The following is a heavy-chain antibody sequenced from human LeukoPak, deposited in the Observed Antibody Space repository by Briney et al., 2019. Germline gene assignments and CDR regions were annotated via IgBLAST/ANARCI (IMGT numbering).Heavy chain of an antibody. V-gene: IGHV3-23*01. CDR3: AKGVGRDYGSGTYTDYYYYYMDV. D-gene: IGHD3-10*01. Sequence: GGSLRLSCAAPGFTFSSYAMSWVRQAPGKGLEWVSTISGNGGSTYYTDSVKGRFTISRDNSKNTLYLQMNSLRAEDTAVYYCAKGVGRDYGSGTYTDYYYYYMDVWGKGTTVTVSS. CDR2: ISGNGGST. CDR1: GFTFSSYA. J-gene: IGHJ6*03.